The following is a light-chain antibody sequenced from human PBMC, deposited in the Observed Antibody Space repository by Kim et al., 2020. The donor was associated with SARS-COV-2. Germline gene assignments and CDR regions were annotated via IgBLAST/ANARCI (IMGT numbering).Light chain of an antibody. CDR3: NSYTSSNTYV. CDR2: DVN. J-gene: IGLJ1*01. V-gene: IGLV2-14*01. Sequence: QSVLTQPASVSESPGQSITISCTGTSSDVGRYNYVSWYQQHPGKAPKLMIYDVNRRPSGVSNRFSGSKSGNTASLTISGLQAEDEADYYCNSYTSSNTYVFGTGTKVTVL. CDR1: SSDVGRYNY.